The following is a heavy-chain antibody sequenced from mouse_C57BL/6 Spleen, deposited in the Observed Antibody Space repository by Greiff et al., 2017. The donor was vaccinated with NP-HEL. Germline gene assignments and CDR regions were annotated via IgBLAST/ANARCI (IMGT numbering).Heavy chain of an antibody. CDR1: GYTFTSYG. Sequence: VQLQQSGAELARPGASVKLSCKASGYTFTSYGISWVKQRPGQGLEWIGEIYPRSGNTYYNEKFKGKATLTADKSSSTAYMELSSLTSEDSAVYFCARSGDGSPFPMDYWGQGTSVTVSS. CDR3: ARSGDGSPFPMDY. J-gene: IGHJ4*01. D-gene: IGHD2-3*01. V-gene: IGHV1-81*01. CDR2: IYPRSGNT.